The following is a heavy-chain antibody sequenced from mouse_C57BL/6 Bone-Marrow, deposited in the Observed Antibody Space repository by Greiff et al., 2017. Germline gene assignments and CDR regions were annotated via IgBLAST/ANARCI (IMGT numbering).Heavy chain of an antibody. CDR3: AREDLRDCFAY. CDR2: IDPSDSYT. CDR1: GYTFTSYW. V-gene: IGHV1-69*01. Sequence: QVQLQQPGAELVMPGASVKLSCKASGYTFTSYWMHWVKQRPGHGLEWIGEIDPSDSYTNYNQKFKGKSTLTVDKSSSTAYMQRSSLTSEDSAVYDCAREDLRDCFAYEGQGTRITVTA. D-gene: IGHD5-1*01. J-gene: IGHJ3*01.